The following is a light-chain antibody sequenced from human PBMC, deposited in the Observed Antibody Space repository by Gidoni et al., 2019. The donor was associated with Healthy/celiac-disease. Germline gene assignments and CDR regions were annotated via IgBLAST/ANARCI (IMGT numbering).Light chain of an antibody. CDR1: QSVSSN. V-gene: IGKV3-15*01. CDR2: GAS. CDR3: QQYNNWPFLMYT. Sequence: EIVMTQSPATLSVSPGERATLSCRASQSVSSNLACYQQKPGQAPRLLIYGASTRATGIPARFSGSGSGTEFTLSISSLQSEDFAVYYCQQYNNWPFLMYTFGQGTKLEIK. J-gene: IGKJ2*01.